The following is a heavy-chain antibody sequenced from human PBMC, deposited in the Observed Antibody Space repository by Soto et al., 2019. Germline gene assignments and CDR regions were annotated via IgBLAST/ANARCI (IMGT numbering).Heavy chain of an antibody. CDR2: ISYDGSKE. Sequence: QVQLVESGGGVVQPGRSLRLSCPASGFTFSNFAMHWVRQAPGKGQEGLAVISYDGSKEYYVESVGGRFTVSRDNSKNSLWLEMTSLKADDTAVYYCARYHLCSSSPLGYWGQGTLLTVSS. CDR3: ARYHLCSSSPLGY. V-gene: IGHV3-30*04. J-gene: IGHJ4*02. CDR1: GFTFSNFA. D-gene: IGHD6-6*01.